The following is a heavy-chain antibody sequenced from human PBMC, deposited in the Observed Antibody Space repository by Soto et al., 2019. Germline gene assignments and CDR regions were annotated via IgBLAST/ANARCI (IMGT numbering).Heavy chain of an antibody. D-gene: IGHD5-18*01. CDR3: ASGYSYKNYFDY. Sequence: QLQLQESGPGLVKPSETLSLTCTVSGGSISSSSYNWGWIRQPPGKGLEWIGSIYYSGSTYYNPSLKSRVTISVDTSKNQFSLKLSSVTAADTAVYYCASGYSYKNYFDYWGQGTLVTVSS. CDR2: IYYSGST. CDR1: GGSISSSSYN. V-gene: IGHV4-39*01. J-gene: IGHJ4*02.